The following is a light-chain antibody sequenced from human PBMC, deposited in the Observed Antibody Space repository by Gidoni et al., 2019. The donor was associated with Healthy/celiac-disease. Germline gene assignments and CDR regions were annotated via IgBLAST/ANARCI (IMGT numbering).Light chain of an antibody. CDR1: QSVSSSY. CDR2: GAS. CDR3: QQYGSSPLT. V-gene: IGKV3-20*01. Sequence: EIVLTQSPGTLSLSPGERATLSRRASQSVSSSYLAWYQQKPGQAPRLLIYGASSRATGIPDRFSGSGSGTDFTLTISRLEPEDFAVYYCQQYGSSPLTFGPGTKVDIK. J-gene: IGKJ3*01.